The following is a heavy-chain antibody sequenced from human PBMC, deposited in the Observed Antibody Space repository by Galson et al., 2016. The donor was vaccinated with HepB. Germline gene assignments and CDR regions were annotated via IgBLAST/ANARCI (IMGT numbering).Heavy chain of an antibody. V-gene: IGHV4-59*08. Sequence: ETLSLTCTVSVGSVTGRYWSWIRQSPGKGLEWIGCVYHSGYSETSPSLKSRVTISVDPSNNQFSLKLTSVTAADTAVYYCARHYDVAPMGRSFDSWGQGARITVSS. D-gene: IGHD3-16*01. CDR1: VGSVTGRY. CDR2: VYHSGYS. J-gene: IGHJ5*01. CDR3: ARHYDVAPMGRSFDS.